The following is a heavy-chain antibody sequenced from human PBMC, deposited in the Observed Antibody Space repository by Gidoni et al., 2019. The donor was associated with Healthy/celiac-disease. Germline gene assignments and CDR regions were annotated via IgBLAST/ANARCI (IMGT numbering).Heavy chain of an antibody. V-gene: IGHV2-5*02. CDR2: IYWDDDK. CDR1: GFPLSTSGVG. Sequence: QITLKESGPTLVKPTQTLTLTCTFSGFPLSTSGVGVGWIRQPPGKALEWLALIYWDDDKRYSPSLKSRLTITKDTSKNQVVLTMTNMDPVDTATYYCAHKSKGYYYYGMDVWGQGTTVTVSS. CDR3: AHKSKGYYYYGMDV. J-gene: IGHJ6*02.